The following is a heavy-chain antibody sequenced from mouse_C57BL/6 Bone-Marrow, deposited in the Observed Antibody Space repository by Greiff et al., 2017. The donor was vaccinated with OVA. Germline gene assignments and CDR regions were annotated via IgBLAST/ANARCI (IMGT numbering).Heavy chain of an antibody. CDR1: GFTFSSYA. D-gene: IGHD1-1*01. J-gene: IGHJ4*01. CDR3: ARDGYYGSSLYAMDY. Sequence: DVHLVESGGGLVKPGGSLKLSCAASGFTFSSYAMSWVRQTPEKRLEWVATISDGGSYTYYPDNVKGRFTISRDNAKNNLYLQMSHLKSEDTAMYYCARDGYYGSSLYAMDYWGQGTSVTVSS. CDR2: ISDGGSYT. V-gene: IGHV5-4*01.